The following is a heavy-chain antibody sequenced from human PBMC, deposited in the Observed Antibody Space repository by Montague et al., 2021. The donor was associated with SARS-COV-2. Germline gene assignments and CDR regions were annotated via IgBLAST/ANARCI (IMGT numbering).Heavy chain of an antibody. J-gene: IGHJ4*02. Sequence: FRRLSWSASGFPFSTFAMHWVRQAPGKGLEWVAVISPDGSNRNYADSVKGRFTSSRDNSNDTLYLEMNSLRAEDTAVYYCAREYSLSWHYFEFWGQGILVTVSS. CDR3: AREYSLSWHYFEF. D-gene: IGHD1-26*01. CDR2: ISPDGSNR. CDR1: GFPFSTFA. V-gene: IGHV3-30*04.